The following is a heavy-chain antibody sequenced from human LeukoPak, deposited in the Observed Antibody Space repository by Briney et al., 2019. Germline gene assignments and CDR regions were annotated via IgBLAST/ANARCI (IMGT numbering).Heavy chain of an antibody. CDR2: ISGGGGST. Sequence: GGSLRLSCAASGFTFSSYAMSWVRQAPGKGLEWVSAISGGGGSTYYADSVKGRFTISRGNSKNTLYLQMSSLRAEDTAVYYCAKDRKVGLAVAEMDYFDYWGQGTLVTVSS. V-gene: IGHV3-23*01. CDR3: AKDRKVGLAVAEMDYFDY. D-gene: IGHD6-19*01. CDR1: GFTFSSYA. J-gene: IGHJ4*02.